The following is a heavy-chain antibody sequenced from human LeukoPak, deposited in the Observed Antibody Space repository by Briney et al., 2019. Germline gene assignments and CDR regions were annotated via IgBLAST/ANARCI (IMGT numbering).Heavy chain of an antibody. CDR3: AKKKRITIFGVVIMGTNYFDY. CDR2: ISGSGGST. CDR1: GFTFSSYA. Sequence: PGGSLRLSCAASGFTFSSYAMSWVRQAPGKGLEWVSAISGSGGSTYYADSVRGRFTISRDNSKNTLYLQMSSLRAEDTAVYYCAKKKRITIFGVVIMGTNYFDYWGQGTLVTVSS. D-gene: IGHD3-3*01. J-gene: IGHJ4*01. V-gene: IGHV3-23*01.